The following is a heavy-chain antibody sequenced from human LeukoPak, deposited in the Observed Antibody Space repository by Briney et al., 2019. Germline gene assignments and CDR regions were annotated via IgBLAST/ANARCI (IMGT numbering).Heavy chain of an antibody. CDR1: GGPIYSYY. CDR2: LYPGVST. D-gene: IGHD3-22*01. V-gene: IGHV4-4*07. J-gene: IGHJ6*03. CDR3: ARLKFYDSTSYSPGHYMDV. Sequence: SETLSLTCTVSGGPIYSYYWSWIRQTAGKGLEWIGRLYPGVSTNYNPSLKSRVTMSVDTSKKQFALKLSAVTAADTAVYYCARLKFYDSTSYSPGHYMDVWGKGTTVTVSS.